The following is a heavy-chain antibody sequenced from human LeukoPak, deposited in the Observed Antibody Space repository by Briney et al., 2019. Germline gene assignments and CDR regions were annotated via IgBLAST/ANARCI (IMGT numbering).Heavy chain of an antibody. CDR1: GFTFSNYW. J-gene: IGHJ4*02. D-gene: IGHD4-17*01. CDR3: TRTTTETTYFDY. V-gene: IGHV3-74*01. Sequence: GGSLRLSCAASGFTFSNYWMHWVRQAPGKGLVWVSRINIDERTTSYADSVKGRFTISRDYAKNTLYLQMYSLRAEDTAVYYCTRTTTETTYFDYWGQGTLVTVPS. CDR2: INIDERTT.